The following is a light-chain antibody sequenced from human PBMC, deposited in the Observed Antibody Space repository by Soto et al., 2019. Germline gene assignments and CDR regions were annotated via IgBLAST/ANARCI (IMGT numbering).Light chain of an antibody. CDR1: QGVSSW. Sequence: DLQMTQSPSSVSASVGDRVTITCRASQGVSSWLAWYQQKPGKAPTLLIYGASRLQSGVPSRSSGSGSGTDFTLTISSLQPEDFATYYCQQANTFPFTFGPGTKVDIK. CDR2: GAS. J-gene: IGKJ3*01. CDR3: QQANTFPFT. V-gene: IGKV1-12*01.